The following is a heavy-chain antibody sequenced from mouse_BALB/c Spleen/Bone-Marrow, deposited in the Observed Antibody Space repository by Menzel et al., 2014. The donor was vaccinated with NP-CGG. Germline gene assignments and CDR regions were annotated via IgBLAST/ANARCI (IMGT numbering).Heavy chain of an antibody. CDR3: ARSPGKVNY. Sequence: VQLQQSGAELVKPGASVKVSCTASGFNIKDSYIHWVKRRPEQGLEWIGRIDPANGNTNYDPKFQGKATITADTPSNTAYLHLNSLTSEDTAVYYCARSPGKVNYWGQGTLVTVSA. CDR1: GFNIKDSY. CDR2: IDPANGNT. V-gene: IGHV14-3*02. J-gene: IGHJ3*01. D-gene: IGHD1-3*01.